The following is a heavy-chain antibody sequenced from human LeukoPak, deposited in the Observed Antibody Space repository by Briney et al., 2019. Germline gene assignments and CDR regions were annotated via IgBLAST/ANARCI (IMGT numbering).Heavy chain of an antibody. CDR2: IYHSGST. V-gene: IGHV4-30-2*06. Sequence: SETLSLTCAVSGGSISSGGYSWSWIRQSPGKGLEWIGYIYHSGSTYYNPSLKSRVTISVDRSKNQFSLKLSSVTAADTAVYYCARCTMVRGGPRLDGMDVWGQGTTVTVSS. D-gene: IGHD3-10*01. J-gene: IGHJ6*02. CDR3: ARCTMVRGGPRLDGMDV. CDR1: GGSISSGGYS.